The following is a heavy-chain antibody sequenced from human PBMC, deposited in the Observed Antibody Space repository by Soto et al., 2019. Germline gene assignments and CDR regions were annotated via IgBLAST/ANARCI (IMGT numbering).Heavy chain of an antibody. Sequence: ASVKVSCKASGYMFISYGFSWVRQAPGQGLEWMGWISGYNGNTNYAQKFQDRVTMTTDTSTNTAYMELRSLRSDDTAIYYCARDETYSSYYFDYWGQGSLVTVSS. CDR2: ISGYNGNT. D-gene: IGHD4-4*01. CDR1: GYMFISYG. CDR3: ARDETYSSYYFDY. J-gene: IGHJ4*02. V-gene: IGHV1-18*01.